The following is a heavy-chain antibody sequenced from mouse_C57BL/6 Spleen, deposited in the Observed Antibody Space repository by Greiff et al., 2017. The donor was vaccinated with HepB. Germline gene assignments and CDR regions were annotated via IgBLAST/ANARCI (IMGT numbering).Heavy chain of an antibody. CDR3: ARSDYGSPFAY. CDR2: INPNNGGT. D-gene: IGHD1-1*01. CDR1: GYTFTDYN. V-gene: IGHV1-22*01. Sequence: EVKLVESGPELVKPGASVKMSCKASGYTFTDYNMHWVKQSHGKSLEWIGYINPNNGGTSYNQKFKGKATLTVNKSSSTAYMELRSLTSEDSAVYYCARSDYGSPFAYWGQGTLVTVSA. J-gene: IGHJ3*01.